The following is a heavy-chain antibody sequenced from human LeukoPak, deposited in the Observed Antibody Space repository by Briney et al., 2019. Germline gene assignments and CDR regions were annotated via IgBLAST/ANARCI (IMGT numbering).Heavy chain of an antibody. D-gene: IGHD3-10*01. CDR3: ARGRDRLYYYYRDV. J-gene: IGHJ6*03. V-gene: IGHV4-59*01. CDR2: TYYSGST. Sequence: SETLSLTCTVSGGSISSYYWSWIRQPPGKGLEWIGYTYYSGSTNYNPSLKSRVTISVDTSKNQFSLKLSSVTAADTAVYYCARGRDRLYYYYRDVWGKGTTVTISS. CDR1: GGSISSYY.